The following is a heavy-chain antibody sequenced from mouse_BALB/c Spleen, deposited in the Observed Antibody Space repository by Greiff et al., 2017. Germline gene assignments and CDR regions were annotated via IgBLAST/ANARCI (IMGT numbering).Heavy chain of an antibody. J-gene: IGHJ4*01. CDR2: IWSGGST. Sequence: QVQLKQSGPGLVQPSQSLSITCTVSGFSLTSYGVHWVRQSPGKGLEWLGVIWSGGSTDYNAAFISRLSISKDNSKSQVFFKMNSLQANDTAIYYCARKAYYRYDDPYYAMDYWGQGTSVTVSS. V-gene: IGHV2-2*02. CDR3: ARKAYYRYDDPYYAMDY. CDR1: GFSLTSYG. D-gene: IGHD2-14*01.